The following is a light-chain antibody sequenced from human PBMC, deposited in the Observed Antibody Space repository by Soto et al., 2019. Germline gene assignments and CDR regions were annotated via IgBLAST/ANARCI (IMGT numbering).Light chain of an antibody. V-gene: IGKV2-28*01. J-gene: IGKJ2*01. CDR3: MQALQTPRT. CDR1: QSLLHSNGYNF. Sequence: DIVMTQSPLSLPVTPGEPASISCRSSQSLLHSNGYNFLDWYLQKPGQSPQLLIYLGSNRASEVPDRFSGSGSGTDFTLKISRGEAVDVEVYCCMQALQTPRTFGQGTRLEIK. CDR2: LGS.